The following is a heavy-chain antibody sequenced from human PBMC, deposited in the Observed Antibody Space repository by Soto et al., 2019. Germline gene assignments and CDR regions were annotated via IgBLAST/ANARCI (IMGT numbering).Heavy chain of an antibody. Sequence: GASVKVSCKASGGTFSSYAISWVRQAPGQGLEWMGGISAYNGNTNYAQKLQGRVTMTTDTSTSTAYMELRSLRSDDTAVYYCARVRSRKYCGGDCYLDYWGQGTLVTVSS. J-gene: IGHJ4*02. D-gene: IGHD2-21*02. CDR2: ISAYNGNT. CDR3: ARVRSRKYCGGDCYLDY. CDR1: GGTFSSYA. V-gene: IGHV1-18*01.